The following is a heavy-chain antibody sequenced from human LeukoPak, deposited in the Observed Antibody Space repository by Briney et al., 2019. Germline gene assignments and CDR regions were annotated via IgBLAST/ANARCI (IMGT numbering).Heavy chain of an antibody. Sequence: GGSLRLSCAASGFTFSSYAMSWVRQAPGKGLEWVSAISGSGGSTYYADSVKGRFTIPRDNSKNTLYLQMSSLRAEDTAVYYCAKKSEGVPAAFDYWGQGTLVTASS. V-gene: IGHV3-23*01. CDR3: AKKSEGVPAAFDY. CDR1: GFTFSSYA. CDR2: ISGSGGST. J-gene: IGHJ4*02. D-gene: IGHD2-2*01.